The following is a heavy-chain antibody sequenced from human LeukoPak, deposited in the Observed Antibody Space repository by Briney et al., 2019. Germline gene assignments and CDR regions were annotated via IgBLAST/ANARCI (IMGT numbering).Heavy chain of an antibody. V-gene: IGHV3-74*01. Sequence: PGGSLRLSCAASGFTLSSYWMHWVRHAPGKGLVWVAHINNDGVSTNYADSVKGRFTISRDNAKNMPYLQMNSLRADDTAVYYCARVRGESPRWFDPWGQGTLVTVSS. J-gene: IGHJ5*02. CDR2: INNDGVST. CDR3: ARVRGESPRWFDP. D-gene: IGHD3-10*01. CDR1: GFTLSSYW.